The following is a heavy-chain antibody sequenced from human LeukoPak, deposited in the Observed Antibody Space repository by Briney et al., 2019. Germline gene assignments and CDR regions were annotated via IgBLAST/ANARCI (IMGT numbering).Heavy chain of an antibody. V-gene: IGHV3-9*01. CDR1: GFTFDDYA. J-gene: IGHJ6*02. D-gene: IGHD2-15*01. Sequence: GRSLRLSCKVSGFTFDDYAMHWVRHTPGKGLEWVSGITWNRDNIGYGDSVKGRFTISRDNVKNVLYLQMNSLRPEDTALYYCAKDSSPDYGMDVWGQGTTVTVSS. CDR3: AKDSSPDYGMDV. CDR2: ITWNRDNI.